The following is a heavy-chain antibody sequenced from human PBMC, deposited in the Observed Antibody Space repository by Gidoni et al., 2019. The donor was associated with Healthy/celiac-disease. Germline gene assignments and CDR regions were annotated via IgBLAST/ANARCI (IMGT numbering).Heavy chain of an antibody. CDR1: GGTFSNYA. J-gene: IGHJ3*02. CDR3: ARATPQAFDI. CDR2: IIPILGIA. V-gene: IGHV1-69*04. Sequence: QVQLVQSGAEVKKPGSSVKVSCEASGGTFSNYAISWVRQAPGQGLEWMGRIIPILGIANYAQKFQGRVTITADKSTSTAYMELSSLRSEDTAVYYCARATPQAFDIWGQGTMVTVSS.